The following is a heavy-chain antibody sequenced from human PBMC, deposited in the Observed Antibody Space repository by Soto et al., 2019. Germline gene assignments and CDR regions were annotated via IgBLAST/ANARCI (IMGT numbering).Heavy chain of an antibody. V-gene: IGHV3-48*01. Sequence: EVQLVESGGGLVQPGGSLRLSCVVSGFTFSDYSFNWVRQAPGKGLEWVSYCXXXXXXXXYDDXVKGRFTISRDSGRXXXXXXXXXXXXXXXXXXXXXXXXXXXFDIWGQGTMVTVSS. CDR2: CXXXXXXX. CDR1: GFTFSDYS. J-gene: IGHJ3*02. CDR3: XXXXXXXFDI.